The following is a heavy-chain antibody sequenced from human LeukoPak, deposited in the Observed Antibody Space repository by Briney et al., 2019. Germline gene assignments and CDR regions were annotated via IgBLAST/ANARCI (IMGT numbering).Heavy chain of an antibody. CDR3: ARALPLGGYSYAYYFDY. V-gene: IGHV1-2*02. Sequence: ASVKVSCKASGYTFTGYYMHWVRQAPGQGLEWMGWINPNSGGTNYAQKFQGRVTMTRDTSISTAYMELSRLRSDDTAVYYCARALPLGGYSYAYYFDYWGQGTLVTVSS. D-gene: IGHD5-18*01. CDR2: INPNSGGT. J-gene: IGHJ4*02. CDR1: GYTFTGYY.